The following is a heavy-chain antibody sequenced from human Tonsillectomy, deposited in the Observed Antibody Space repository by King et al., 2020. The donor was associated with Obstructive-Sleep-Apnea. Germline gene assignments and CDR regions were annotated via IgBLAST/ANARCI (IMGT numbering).Heavy chain of an antibody. Sequence: VQLQESGPGLVKPSQTLSLTCTVSGGSISSGGYYWSWIRQHPGKGLEWIGYIYYSGSTYYNPSLKSRVTISVDTSKNQFSLKLSSVTAADTAVYYSARDAGAYCGGDFYPLTYYYYGMDVWGQGTTVTVSS. D-gene: IGHD2-21*02. J-gene: IGHJ6*02. V-gene: IGHV4-31*03. CDR3: ARDAGAYCGGDFYPLTYYYYGMDV. CDR1: GGSISSGGYY. CDR2: IYYSGST.